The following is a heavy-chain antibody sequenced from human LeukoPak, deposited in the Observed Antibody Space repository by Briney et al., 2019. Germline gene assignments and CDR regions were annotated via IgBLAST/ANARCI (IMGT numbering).Heavy chain of an antibody. CDR1: GYTFTSYG. CDR2: ISVYNGNT. Sequence: ASVKVSCKASGYTFTSYGISWVRQAPGQGLEWMGWISVYNGNTKYAQKVQGRVTMTTDTSTSTAYMELRSLRSDDTAVYYCARDLHSSSWFQHWGQGTLVTVSS. J-gene: IGHJ1*01. V-gene: IGHV1-18*01. D-gene: IGHD6-13*01. CDR3: ARDLHSSSWFQH.